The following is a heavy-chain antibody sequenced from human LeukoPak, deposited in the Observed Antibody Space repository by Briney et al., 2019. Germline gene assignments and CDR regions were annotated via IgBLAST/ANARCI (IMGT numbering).Heavy chain of an antibody. J-gene: IGHJ5*02. D-gene: IGHD4-17*01. V-gene: IGHV3-7*03. CDR1: GFTFSSYW. Sequence: GGSLRLSCAASGFTFSSYWMSWVRQAPGKGLEWVANIKQDGSEKYYVDSVKGRFTISRDNAKNSLYLQMNSLRAEDTALYYCAKDDYGDYVRGPFDPWGQGTLVTVSS. CDR2: IKQDGSEK. CDR3: AKDDYGDYVRGPFDP.